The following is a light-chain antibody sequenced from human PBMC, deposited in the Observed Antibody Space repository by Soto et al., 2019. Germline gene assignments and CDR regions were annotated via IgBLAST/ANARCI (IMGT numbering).Light chain of an antibody. CDR3: QQYNNWPWT. Sequence: SPATLSVFKGERATLSCRASQSVNTLLAWYQQKPGQAPRLLIYGASKRATGFPARFSGSGSGTDFTLTISSLQSEDFAVYYCQQYNNWPWTFGQGTKVDI. CDR2: GAS. V-gene: IGKV3-15*01. CDR1: QSVNTL. J-gene: IGKJ1*01.